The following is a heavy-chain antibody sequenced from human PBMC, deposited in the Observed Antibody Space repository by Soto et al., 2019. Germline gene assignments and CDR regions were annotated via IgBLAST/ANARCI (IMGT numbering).Heavy chain of an antibody. V-gene: IGHV1-46*01. J-gene: IGHJ6*02. CDR2: INPSGGST. CDR1: GYTFTSYY. CDR3: AKSPSLAYYGMDV. Sequence: ASVKVSCKASGYTFTSYYMHWVRQAPGQGLEWMGIINPSGGSTSYAQKFQGRVTMTRDTSTSTVYMELSSLRSEGTAVYYCAKSPSLAYYGMDVWGQGTTVTVSS. D-gene: IGHD6-13*01.